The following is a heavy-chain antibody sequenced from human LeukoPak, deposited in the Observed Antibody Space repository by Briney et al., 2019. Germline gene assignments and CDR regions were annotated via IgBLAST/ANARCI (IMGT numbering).Heavy chain of an antibody. CDR3: ARAWGPDEDNWFDP. CDR2: IYYSGST. Sequence: KASETLSLTCTVSGGSISSGDYYWSWIRQPPGKGLEWIGYIYYSGSTYYNPSLKSRVTISVDTSKNQFSLKLSSVTAADTAVYYCARAWGPDEDNWFDPWGQGTLVTVSS. J-gene: IGHJ5*02. CDR1: GGSISSGDYY. D-gene: IGHD3-16*01. V-gene: IGHV4-30-4*01.